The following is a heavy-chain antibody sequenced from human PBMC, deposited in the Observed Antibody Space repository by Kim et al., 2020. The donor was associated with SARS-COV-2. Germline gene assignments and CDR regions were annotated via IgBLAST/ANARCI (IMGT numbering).Heavy chain of an antibody. D-gene: IGHD5-18*01. J-gene: IGHJ4*02. V-gene: IGHV4-59*01. CDR1: GGSISSYY. CDR3: AGAPVDTAMAVDY. Sequence: SETLSLTCTVSGGSISSYYWSWIRQPPGKGLEWIGYIYCSGSTNYNPSLKSRVTISVDTSKNQFSLKLSSVTAADTAVYYCAGAPVDTAMAVDYWGQGTLVTVSS. CDR2: IYCSGST.